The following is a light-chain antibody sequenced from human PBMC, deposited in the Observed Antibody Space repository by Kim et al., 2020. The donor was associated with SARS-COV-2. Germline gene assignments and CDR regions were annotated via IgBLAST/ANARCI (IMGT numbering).Light chain of an antibody. CDR3: QQAESFPYT. CDR1: QNVNRW. Sequence: DIQMTQSPSSVSASVGDTITITCRASQNVNRWLAWYQQKPGKAPKVLIYTASSLESGVPSRFSGSGSGTDFTLTISSLQPEDFATYYCQQAESFPYTFGQGTKLE. CDR2: TAS. J-gene: IGKJ2*01. V-gene: IGKV1D-12*01.